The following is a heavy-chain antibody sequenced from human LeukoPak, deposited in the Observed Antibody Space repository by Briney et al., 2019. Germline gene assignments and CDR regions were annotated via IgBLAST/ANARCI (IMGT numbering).Heavy chain of an antibody. CDR2: IIPIFGTA. J-gene: IGHJ6*02. CDR1: GGTFSSYA. Sequence: SVKVSCKASGGTFSSYAISWVRQAPGQGLEWMGGIIPIFGTANYAQKFQGRVTITADESTSTAYMELRSLRSEDTAVYYCASGYSSGWYPPNYYYYGMDVWGQGTTVTVSS. V-gene: IGHV1-69*01. CDR3: ASGYSSGWYPPNYYYYGMDV. D-gene: IGHD6-19*01.